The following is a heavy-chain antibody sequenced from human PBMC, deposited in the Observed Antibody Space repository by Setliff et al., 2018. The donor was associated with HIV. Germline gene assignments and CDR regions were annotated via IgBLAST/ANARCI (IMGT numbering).Heavy chain of an antibody. V-gene: IGHV4-4*02. J-gene: IGHJ4*02. CDR3: ARRPLFGVVIASVAKMEFDY. CDR1: GVSISVKNW. D-gene: IGHD3-3*01. Sequence: SETLSLTCDVAGVSISVKNWWSWVRQRPGRGLEWIGEVSHTGSTNYNPSLKSRFITSIDTSKNPFSLKIDSVTAADTAVYYCARRPLFGVVIASVAKMEFDYWGQGTLGTVSS. CDR2: VSHTGST.